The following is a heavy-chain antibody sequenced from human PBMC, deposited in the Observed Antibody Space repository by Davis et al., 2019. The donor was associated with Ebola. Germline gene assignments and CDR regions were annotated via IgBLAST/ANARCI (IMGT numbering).Heavy chain of an antibody. CDR3: ARAPTVGNWFDP. V-gene: IGHV1-2*04. D-gene: IGHD4-23*01. J-gene: IGHJ5*02. CDR1: GYTFINYA. CDR2: INPNSGGT. Sequence: AASVKVSCKASGYTFINYAIHWVRQAPGQRLEWMGWINPNSGGTNYAQKFQGWVTMTRDTSISTAYMELSRLRSDDTAVYYCARAPTVGNWFDPWGQGTLVTVSS.